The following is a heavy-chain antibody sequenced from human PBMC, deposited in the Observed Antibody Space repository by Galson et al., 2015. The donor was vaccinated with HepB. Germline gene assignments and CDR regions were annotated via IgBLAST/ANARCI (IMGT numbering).Heavy chain of an antibody. CDR3: ATPAVDTDMALGADDYYYYGMDV. J-gene: IGHJ6*02. V-gene: IGHV1-69*13. CDR2: IIPIFGTA. D-gene: IGHD5-18*01. Sequence: SVKVSCKASGGTFSNYAVSWVRQAPGQGLEWMGGIIPIFGTANYAQKFQGRVTFTADDSTSTAYMELSSLRSEDTAVYYCATPAVDTDMALGADDYYYYGMDVWGQGTTVTVSS. CDR1: GGTFSNYA.